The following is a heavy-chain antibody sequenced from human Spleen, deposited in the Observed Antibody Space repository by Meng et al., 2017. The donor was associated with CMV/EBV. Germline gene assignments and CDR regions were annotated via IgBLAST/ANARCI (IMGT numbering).Heavy chain of an antibody. Sequence: SMTWVRPSPGKGLAWVSAISSSSSYIYYADSVKGRFTISRDNAKNSLYLQMNSLRAEDTAVYFCARGTAPDSPLYSYGFLVTAYFDSWGQGTLVTVSS. CDR3: ARGTAPDSPLYSYGFLVTAYFDS. D-gene: IGHD5-18*01. CDR2: ISSSSSYI. J-gene: IGHJ4*02. V-gene: IGHV3-21*04. CDR1: S.